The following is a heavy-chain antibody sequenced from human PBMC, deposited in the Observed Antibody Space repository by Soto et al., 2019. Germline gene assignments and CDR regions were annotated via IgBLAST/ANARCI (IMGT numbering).Heavy chain of an antibody. J-gene: IGHJ4*02. CDR1: GGSVISGSYY. Sequence: SETLSLTCTVSGGSVISGSYYWILIRQPPGKGLEWIGYIYYSGSTNYNPSLKSRVTISVDTSKNQFSLKLSSVTAADTAVYYCARVISRYSYGLFDYWGQGTLVTVSS. CDR2: IYYSGST. V-gene: IGHV4-61*01. D-gene: IGHD5-18*01. CDR3: ARVISRYSYGLFDY.